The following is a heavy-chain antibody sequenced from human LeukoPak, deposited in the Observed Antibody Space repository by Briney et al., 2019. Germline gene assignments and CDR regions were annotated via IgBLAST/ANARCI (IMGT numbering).Heavy chain of an antibody. Sequence: PSETLSLTCTVSGGSISSYYWSWIRQPPGKGLEWIGYIYYSGSTNYNPSLKSRVTISVDTSKNQFSLKLSSVTAADTAVYYCAREDSYASDYDYWGQGTLVTVSS. V-gene: IGHV4-59*01. CDR1: GGSISSYY. CDR2: IYYSGST. CDR3: AREDSYASDYDY. J-gene: IGHJ4*02. D-gene: IGHD5-18*01.